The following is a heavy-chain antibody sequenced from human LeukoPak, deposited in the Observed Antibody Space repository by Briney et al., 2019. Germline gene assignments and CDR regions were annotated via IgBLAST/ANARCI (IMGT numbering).Heavy chain of an antibody. CDR1: GGSISSGSYY. D-gene: IGHD4-11*01. CDR2: IYTSGST. J-gene: IGHJ4*02. V-gene: IGHV4-61*02. Sequence: SETLSLTCTVSGGSISSGSYYWSWIRQPAGRGLEWIGRIYTSGSTNYNPSLKSRVTISVDTSKNQFSLKLSSVTAADTAVYYCASIHDCSNSWGQGTLVTVSS. CDR3: ASIHDCSNS.